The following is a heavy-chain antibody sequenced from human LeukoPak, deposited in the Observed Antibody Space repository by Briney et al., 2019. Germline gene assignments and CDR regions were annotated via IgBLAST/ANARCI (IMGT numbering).Heavy chain of an antibody. CDR1: GYTSTSFY. CDR2: INPSGGRT. Sequence: ASVKVSCKASGYTSTSFYMHWVRLAPGQGLEWMGIINPSGGRTSYAQKFQGRVTMTRDTSTSTVYMELSSLRSEDTAVYYCASVLYCGADCYSGRYFFDYWGQGTLVTVSS. D-gene: IGHD2-21*02. CDR3: ASVLYCGADCYSGRYFFDY. J-gene: IGHJ4*02. V-gene: IGHV1-46*01.